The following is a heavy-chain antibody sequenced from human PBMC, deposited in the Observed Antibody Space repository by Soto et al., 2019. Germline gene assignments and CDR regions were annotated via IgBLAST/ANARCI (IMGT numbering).Heavy chain of an antibody. J-gene: IGHJ5*02. CDR1: GFTFSSYS. CDR3: ARDGEQQPNWFDP. Sequence: GGSLRLSCAASGFTFSSYSMNWVRQAPGKGLEWVSSISSSSSYIYYADSVKGRFTISRDNAKNSLYLQMNSLRAEDTAVYYCARDGEQQPNWFDPWGQGTLVTVSS. CDR2: ISSSSSYI. D-gene: IGHD6-13*01. V-gene: IGHV3-21*01.